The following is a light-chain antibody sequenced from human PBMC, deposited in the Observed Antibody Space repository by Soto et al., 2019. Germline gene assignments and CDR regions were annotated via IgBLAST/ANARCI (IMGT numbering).Light chain of an antibody. CDR3: QQYGGVPFT. CDR1: QSVTSDY. J-gene: IGKJ3*01. Sequence: EVVLTQSPGTLSLSPGESATLSCRASQSVTSDYLAWYQQKPGQPPRLLIYAASSRATGIPDRFSGSGFGTDFTLTISRLEPEDFAVYYCQQYGGVPFTFGPGTKVDIE. V-gene: IGKV3-20*01. CDR2: AAS.